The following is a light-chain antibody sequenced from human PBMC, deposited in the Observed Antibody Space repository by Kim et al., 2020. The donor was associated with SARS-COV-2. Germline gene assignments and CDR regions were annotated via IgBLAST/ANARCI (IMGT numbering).Light chain of an antibody. CDR2: EDT. CDR1: SGNIASTY. V-gene: IGLV6-57*03. CDR3: QSYDSTNVV. Sequence: GKTVTMSCTRNSGNIASTYVQWYQQGPCSAPNTLIYEDTQRPSGVPDSFAGSIDRSSNSASLTISGLKTEDEADYYCQSYDSTNVVFGGGTQLTVL. J-gene: IGLJ2*01.